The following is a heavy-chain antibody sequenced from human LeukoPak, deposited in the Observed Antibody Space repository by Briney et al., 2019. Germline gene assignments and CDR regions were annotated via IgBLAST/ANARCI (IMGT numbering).Heavy chain of an antibody. CDR2: ISSRSRYT. CDR1: GFTFSDYY. CDR3: AREQNHNKWEPLSFDC. Sequence: GGSLRLSCAASGFTFSDYYMSWIRQAPGKGLEWVSYISSRSRYTNYADSVKGRFTISRDNAKNSLYLQMNSLRAEDTAVYYCAREQNHNKWEPLSFDCWGQGTLVTVSS. J-gene: IGHJ4*02. D-gene: IGHD1-26*01. V-gene: IGHV3-11*05.